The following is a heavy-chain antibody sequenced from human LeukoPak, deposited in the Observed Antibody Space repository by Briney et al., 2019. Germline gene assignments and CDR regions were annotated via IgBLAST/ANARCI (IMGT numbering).Heavy chain of an antibody. CDR2: IKSKTDGGTE. J-gene: IGHJ4*02. CDR3: TTESNGGSDS. Sequence: GGSLRLSCAASGFTFSNVWMSWVRQTPGKGLEWVGRIKSKTDGGTEDYAAPVKGRFTISRDDSKDTLYLQMNSLKTEDTAVYYCTTESNGGSDSWGRGTLVTVSS. CDR1: GFTFSNVW. V-gene: IGHV3-15*01. D-gene: IGHD4-23*01.